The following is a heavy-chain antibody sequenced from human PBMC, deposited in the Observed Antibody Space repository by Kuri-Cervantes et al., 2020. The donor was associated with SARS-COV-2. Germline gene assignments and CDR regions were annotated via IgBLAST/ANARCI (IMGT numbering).Heavy chain of an antibody. J-gene: IGHJ6*02. CDR1: GFTFDDYA. CDR2: ISWNSGSI. Sequence: SLKISCAASGFTFDDYAMHWVRQVPGKGLEWVSGISWNSGSIGYADSVKGRFTISRDNAKNSLYLQMNSLRAEDTAVYYCARDCSSTSCYTTYYYYYYGMDVWGQGTTVTVSS. CDR3: ARDCSSTSCYTTYYYYYYGMDV. D-gene: IGHD2-2*02. V-gene: IGHV3-9*01.